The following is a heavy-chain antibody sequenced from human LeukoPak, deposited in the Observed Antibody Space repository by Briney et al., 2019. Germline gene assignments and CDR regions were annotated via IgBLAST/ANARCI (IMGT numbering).Heavy chain of an antibody. D-gene: IGHD6-19*01. J-gene: IGHJ5*02. Sequence: SETLSLTCAAYGGSFSGYYWSWIRQPPGKGLEWIGEINHSGSTNYSPSLKSRVTISVDTSKNQFSLKLSSVTAADTAVYYCAKAWLVRNWFDPWGQGTLVTVSS. V-gene: IGHV4-34*01. CDR1: GGSFSGYY. CDR3: AKAWLVRNWFDP. CDR2: INHSGST.